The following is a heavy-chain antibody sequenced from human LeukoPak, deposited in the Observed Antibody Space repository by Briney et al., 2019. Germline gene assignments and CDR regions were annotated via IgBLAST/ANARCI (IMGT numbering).Heavy chain of an antibody. D-gene: IGHD6-19*01. V-gene: IGHV4-38-2*01. CDR1: GYSISSGYY. Sequence: SETLSLTCAVSGYSISSGYYWGWIRQPPGKGLESIGSIYHNGSTYYNPSLRSRVTISVDTSKNQFSLKLSSVTAADTAVYYCARGYTSGWYPVFADYWGQGTLVTVSS. CDR3: ARGYTSGWYPVFADY. CDR2: IYHNGST. J-gene: IGHJ4*02.